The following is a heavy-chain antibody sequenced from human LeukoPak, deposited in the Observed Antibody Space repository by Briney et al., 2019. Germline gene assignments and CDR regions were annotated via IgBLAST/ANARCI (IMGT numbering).Heavy chain of an antibody. J-gene: IGHJ6*03. CDR3: ARDNRVVVPAAIDYYYYMDV. CDR2: ISSSSDYI. D-gene: IGHD2-2*01. V-gene: IGHV3-21*01. Sequence: GGSLRLSCAASGFTFSSYSMNWVRQAPGKGLEWVSSISSSSDYIYYADSVKGRFTISRDNAKNSLYLQMNSLRAEDTAVYYCARDNRVVVPAAIDYYYYMDVWGKGTTVTVSS. CDR1: GFTFSSYS.